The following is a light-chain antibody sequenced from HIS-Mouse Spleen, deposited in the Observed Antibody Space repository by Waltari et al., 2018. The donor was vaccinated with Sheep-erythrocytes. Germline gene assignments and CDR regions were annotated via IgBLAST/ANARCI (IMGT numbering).Light chain of an antibody. V-gene: IGLV2-23*01. J-gene: IGLJ3*02. CDR3: CSYAGSSTWV. Sequence: QSALTQPASQPGQSITISCTGTSSDVGSYNLVSWYQQHPGKAPKLMIYEGSKRPSGVSNRFSGSKSGNTASLTISGLQAEDEADYYCCSYAGSSTWVFGGGTELTVL. CDR2: EGS. CDR1: SSDVGSYNL.